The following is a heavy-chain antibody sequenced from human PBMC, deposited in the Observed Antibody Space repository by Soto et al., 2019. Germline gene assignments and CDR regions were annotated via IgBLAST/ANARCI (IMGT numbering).Heavy chain of an antibody. J-gene: IGHJ4*02. CDR3: ASAPGVTGTTSPLCAY. CDR1: GGTFSSYT. D-gene: IGHD4-17*01. Sequence: QVQLVQSGAEVKKPGSSVKVSCKASGGTFSSYTISWVRQAPGQGLEWMGRIIPILGIANYAQKFQGRVTITXXKXTXRAYMELSSLRSEDTAVYYCASAPGVTGTTSPLCAYWGQGTLVTVSS. CDR2: IIPILGIA. V-gene: IGHV1-69*02.